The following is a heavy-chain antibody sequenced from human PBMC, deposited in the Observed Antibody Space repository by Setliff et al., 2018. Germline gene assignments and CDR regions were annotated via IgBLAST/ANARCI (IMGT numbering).Heavy chain of an antibody. CDR1: GGSISSGGYY. D-gene: IGHD2-15*01. J-gene: IGHJ5*02. V-gene: IGHV4-39*01. CDR2: INHSGST. Sequence: SETLSLTCTVSGGSISSGGYYWSWIRQHPGKGLEWIGEINHSGSTNYNPSLGSRATISFDSSKIELSLKLTSVTAADTAIYYCARQSVRGLADNNWFDPWGQGTLVTVSS. CDR3: ARQSVRGLADNNWFDP.